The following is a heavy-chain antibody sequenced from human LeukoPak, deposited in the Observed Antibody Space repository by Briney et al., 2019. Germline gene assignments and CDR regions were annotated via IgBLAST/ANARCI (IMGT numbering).Heavy chain of an antibody. CDR1: GGSISSGGYS. CDR3: ARGQGVAAAGTAWFDP. V-gene: IGHV4-30-2*01. D-gene: IGHD6-13*01. J-gene: IGHJ5*02. CDR2: IYHSGST. Sequence: SQTLSLTCAVSGGSISSGGYSWSWIRQPPGKGLEWIGYIYHSGSTYYNPSLKSRVTISVDRSKNQFSLKLSSVTAADTAVYYCARGQGVAAAGTAWFDPWGQGTLVTVSS.